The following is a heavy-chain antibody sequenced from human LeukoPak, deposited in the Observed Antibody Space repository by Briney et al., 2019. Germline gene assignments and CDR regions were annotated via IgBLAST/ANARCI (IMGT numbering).Heavy chain of an antibody. J-gene: IGHJ6*03. V-gene: IGHV4-4*07. Sequence: SETLSLTCTVSGGSLSSYYWSWIRQPAGKGLEWIGRIYTSGSTNYNPSLKSRVTMSVDTSKNQFSLKLSSVTAADTAVYYCARDRGSSTYYYMDVWGKGTTVTVSS. CDR2: IYTSGST. D-gene: IGHD6-6*01. CDR1: GGSLSSYY. CDR3: ARDRGSSTYYYMDV.